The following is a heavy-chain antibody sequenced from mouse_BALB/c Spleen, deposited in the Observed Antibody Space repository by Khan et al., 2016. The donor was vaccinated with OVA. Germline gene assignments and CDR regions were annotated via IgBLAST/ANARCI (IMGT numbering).Heavy chain of an antibody. CDR1: GYTFTDYA. Sequence: QVQLQQSGAELVRPGVSVKISCKGSGYTFTDYAMHWVKQSHAKSLEWIGGISTYYGDASYNQKFKGKATMTVDKSSSTAYMELARLTSEDSAIYYCVRESGNSRFAYWGQGTLVTVSA. V-gene: IGHV1S137*01. CDR2: ISTYYGDA. CDR3: VRESGNSRFAY. D-gene: IGHD1-3*01. J-gene: IGHJ3*01.